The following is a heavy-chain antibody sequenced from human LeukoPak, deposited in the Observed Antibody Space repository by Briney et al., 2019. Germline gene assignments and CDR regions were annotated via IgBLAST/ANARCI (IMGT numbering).Heavy chain of an antibody. V-gene: IGHV3-7*01. CDR2: IKPDGSDK. D-gene: IGHD2-15*01. Sequence: GGSLRLSCAASGFTLSSYWMSWVRQAPEKGLEWVANIKPDGSDKDYVDSVKGRFTITRDNAKNSLYLRMNSLRAEGTAVYYCARGSVVAANFDFWGQGTLVTVSS. J-gene: IGHJ4*02. CDR1: GFTLSSYW. CDR3: ARGSVVAANFDF.